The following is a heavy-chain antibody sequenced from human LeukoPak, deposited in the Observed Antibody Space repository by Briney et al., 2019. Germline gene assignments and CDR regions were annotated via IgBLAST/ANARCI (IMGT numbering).Heavy chain of an antibody. V-gene: IGHV4-39*07. Sequence: PSETLSLTCTVSGGSTSSSSYFWGWLRQPPGKGLEWIGSIYYSGSTHYNPSLKSRVTISVDTSKNQFSLKLSSVTAADTAVYYCARRGRLAAAGLFDYWGQGTLVTVSS. CDR3: ARRGRLAAAGLFDY. D-gene: IGHD6-13*01. CDR2: IYYSGST. CDR1: GGSTSSSSYF. J-gene: IGHJ4*02.